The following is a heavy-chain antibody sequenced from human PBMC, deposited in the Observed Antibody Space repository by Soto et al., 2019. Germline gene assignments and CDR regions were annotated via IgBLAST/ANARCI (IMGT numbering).Heavy chain of an antibody. J-gene: IGHJ4*02. D-gene: IGHD1-26*01. Sequence: QVQLQQWGAGLLKPSETLSLTCAVYGGSFSGYYWSWIRQPPGKGLVWIGEINHSGMTNYNPSPKGRVPRSVDTSKIQFSLKLSSVAAADKAVYYSARVRSNGRSSEGGIGYWGQGTLVTVSS. V-gene: IGHV4-34*01. CDR1: GGSFSGYY. CDR2: INHSGMT. CDR3: ARVRSNGRSSEGGIGY.